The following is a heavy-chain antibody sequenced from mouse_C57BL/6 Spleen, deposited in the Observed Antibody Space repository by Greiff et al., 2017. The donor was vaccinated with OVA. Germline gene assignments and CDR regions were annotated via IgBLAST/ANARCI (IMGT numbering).Heavy chain of an antibody. D-gene: IGHD2-10*02. CDR3: AREGYGNYRASWFAY. J-gene: IGHJ3*01. CDR1: GYTFTSYW. CDR2: INPSSGYT. Sequence: QVHVKQSGAELAKPGASVKLSCKASGYTFTSYWMHWVKQRPGQGLEWIGYINPSSGYTKYNQKFKDKATLTADKSSSTAYMQLSSLTYEDSAVYYCAREGYGNYRASWFAYWGQGTLVTVSA. V-gene: IGHV1-7*01.